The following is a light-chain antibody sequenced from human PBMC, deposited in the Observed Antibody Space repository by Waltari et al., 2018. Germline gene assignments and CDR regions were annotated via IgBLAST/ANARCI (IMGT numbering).Light chain of an antibody. CDR3: QHYVRLPVS. CDR1: QSVRRS. V-gene: IGKV3-20*01. Sequence: EIVLTQSPGTLSFSPGERATLYCRASQSVRRSLAWYQQKPGQAPRLLIYGASSRATGVPDRFSGSGSGTDFSLTISRLEPEDFAVYYCQHYVRLPVSFGQGTKVEIK. J-gene: IGKJ1*01. CDR2: GAS.